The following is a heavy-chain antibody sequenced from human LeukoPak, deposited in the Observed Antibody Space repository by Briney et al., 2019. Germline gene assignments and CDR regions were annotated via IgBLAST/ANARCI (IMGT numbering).Heavy chain of an antibody. CDR3: ARGVVPAAMNAFDI. V-gene: IGHV3-66*01. D-gene: IGHD2-2*01. Sequence: GGSLRLSWAASGFTVSSNYMSWVRQAPGKGLEWVSVIYSGGSTYYADSVKGRFTISRDNSKNTLYLQMNSLRAEDTAVYYCARGVVPAAMNAFDIWGQGTMVTVSS. J-gene: IGHJ3*02. CDR1: GFTVSSNY. CDR2: IYSGGST.